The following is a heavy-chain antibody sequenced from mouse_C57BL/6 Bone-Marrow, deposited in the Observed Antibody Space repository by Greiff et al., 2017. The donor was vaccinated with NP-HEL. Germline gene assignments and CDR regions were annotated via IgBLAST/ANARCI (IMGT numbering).Heavy chain of an antibody. Sequence: QVHVKQSGPGLVQPSQSLSITCTVSGFSLTSYGVHWVRQSPGKGLEWLGVIWSGGSTDYNAAFISRLSISKDNSKSQVFFKMNSLQADDTAIYYCARNPYGSIPTQYFDVWGTGTTVTVSS. CDR3: ARNPYGSIPTQYFDV. V-gene: IGHV2-2*01. D-gene: IGHD1-1*01. CDR2: IWSGGST. CDR1: GFSLTSYG. J-gene: IGHJ1*03.